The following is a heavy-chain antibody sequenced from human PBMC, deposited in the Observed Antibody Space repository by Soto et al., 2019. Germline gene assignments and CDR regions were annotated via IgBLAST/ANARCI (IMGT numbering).Heavy chain of an antibody. Sequence: QVQLQESGPGLVKPSGTLSLTCAVSGGSISSSNWWSWVRQPPGKGLEWIGEIYHSGSTNYNPSLKSRVTISVDLSKNQFSLKLSSVTAAGTAVYYCARDDSSGWYRYYFDYWGQGTLVTVSS. D-gene: IGHD6-19*01. CDR1: GGSISSSNW. CDR3: ARDDSSGWYRYYFDY. V-gene: IGHV4-4*02. CDR2: IYHSGST. J-gene: IGHJ4*02.